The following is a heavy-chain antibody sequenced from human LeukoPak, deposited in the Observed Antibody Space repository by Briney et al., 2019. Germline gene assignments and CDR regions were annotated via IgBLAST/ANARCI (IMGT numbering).Heavy chain of an antibody. J-gene: IGHJ4*02. V-gene: IGHV3-23*01. CDR1: GFSFSNYA. CDR2: LGISGDYA. CDR3: AKDRSIGTYYTFDH. D-gene: IGHD1-26*01. Sequence: GGSLRLSCAASGFSFSNYAMNWVRQAPGKGLQWVSSLGISGDYAWYAGSVKGRFTVSRDNSKNSLYLQMSSLTAADTAVYYCAKDRSIGTYYTFDHWGQGTLVTVSS.